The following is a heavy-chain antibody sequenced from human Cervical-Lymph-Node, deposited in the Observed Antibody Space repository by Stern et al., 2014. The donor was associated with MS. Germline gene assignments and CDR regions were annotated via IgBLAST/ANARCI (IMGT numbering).Heavy chain of an antibody. CDR3: VVVAGTTPHHFDY. CDR2: INSDGSTT. J-gene: IGHJ4*02. Sequence: EVQLEASGGGLVQPGGSLRLSCAGSGLNLGHHWMHWGRQAPATGLVGVSGINSDGSTTTYADSVKGRFTISRDNGQNTMYLQMNGLRVEDTAVYYCVVVAGTTPHHFDYWGQGMQVTVSS. CDR1: GLNLGHHW. V-gene: IGHV3-74*02. D-gene: IGHD1-1*01.